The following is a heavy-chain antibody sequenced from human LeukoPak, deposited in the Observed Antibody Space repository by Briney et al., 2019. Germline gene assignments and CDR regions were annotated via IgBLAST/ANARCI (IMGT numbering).Heavy chain of an antibody. CDR3: ARDHIITVAAFDS. Sequence: PGGSLRLSCAASGFTFSTYHMNWVRQAPGKGLEWISYISSRSSIIYYADSVKGRFTVSRDNARNSLSLQMNSLRADDTAVYYCARDHIITVAAFDSWGQGTLVSVSS. J-gene: IGHJ4*02. D-gene: IGHD6-19*01. CDR2: ISSRSSII. V-gene: IGHV3-48*04. CDR1: GFTFSTYH.